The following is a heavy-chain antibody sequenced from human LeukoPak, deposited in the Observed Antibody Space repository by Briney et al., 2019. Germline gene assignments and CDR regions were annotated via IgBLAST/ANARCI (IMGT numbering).Heavy chain of an antibody. CDR1: GGSISSSSYY. D-gene: IGHD3-22*01. CDR3: ARHKADSSGFSFDY. Sequence: PSETLSLTCTVSGGSISSSSYYWGWIRQPPGKGLEWIGSIYYSGSTYYNPSLKSRVTISVGTSKNQFSLKLSSVTAADTAVYYCARHKADSSGFSFDYWGQGTLVTVPS. V-gene: IGHV4-39*01. J-gene: IGHJ4*02. CDR2: IYYSGST.